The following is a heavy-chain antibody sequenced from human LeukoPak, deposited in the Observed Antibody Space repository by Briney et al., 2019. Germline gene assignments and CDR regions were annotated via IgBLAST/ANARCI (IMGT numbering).Heavy chain of an antibody. CDR3: AKENTKTPIRPGEATVTKGYFDY. D-gene: IGHD4-17*01. CDR2: ITGSGGST. J-gene: IGHJ4*02. Sequence: GGTLRLSCAASGFTFRRYGMSWVRQAPGKGLEWVSGITGSGGSTYYADSVKGRFTISRDNSKNTLYLQMNSLRAEDTAVYYCAKENTKTPIRPGEATVTKGYFDYWGQGTLVTVSS. CDR1: GFTFRRYG. V-gene: IGHV3-23*01.